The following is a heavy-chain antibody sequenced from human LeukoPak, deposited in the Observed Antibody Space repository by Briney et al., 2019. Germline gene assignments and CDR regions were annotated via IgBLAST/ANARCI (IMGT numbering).Heavy chain of an antibody. CDR1: GGSISSYY. V-gene: IGHV4-59*01. J-gene: IGHJ4*02. D-gene: IGHD6-19*01. Sequence: SETLSLTCTVSGGSISSYYWSWIRQPPGKGLEWIGYIYYSGSTNYNPSLKSRVTISVDTSKNQFSLKLSSVIAADTAVYYCARLSVVAGTDYWGQGTLVTVSS. CDR2: IYYSGST. CDR3: ARLSVVAGTDY.